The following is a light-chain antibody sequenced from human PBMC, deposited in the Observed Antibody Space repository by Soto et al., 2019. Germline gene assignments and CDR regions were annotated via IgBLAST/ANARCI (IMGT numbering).Light chain of an antibody. CDR2: GAS. CDR1: QSVNSN. Sequence: EIVMTQSPVTLSVSPGERATLSCRASQSVNSNLAWYQQKPGQAPRLLIYGASTRATGIPARFSGSGSGTEFTLTISSLQSEDFVVYHCQQYNNWPLTFGGGTKVEIK. V-gene: IGKV3-15*01. J-gene: IGKJ4*01. CDR3: QQYNNWPLT.